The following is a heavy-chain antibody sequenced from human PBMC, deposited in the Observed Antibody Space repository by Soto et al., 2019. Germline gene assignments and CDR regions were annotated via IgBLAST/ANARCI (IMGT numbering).Heavy chain of an antibody. J-gene: IGHJ6*02. Sequence: EVQLVESGGGLVQPGGSLRLSCAASGFTFSLYSMSWVRQAPGKGLEWVSYISRSSTGIHYADSLKGRFTISRDDATNSMHLQRNSLRDGDTAVYYCARAVTWGLDVWGQGTTVSISS. V-gene: IGHV3-48*02. CDR2: ISRSSTGI. CDR1: GFTFSLYS. CDR3: ARAVTWGLDV. D-gene: IGHD3-10*01.